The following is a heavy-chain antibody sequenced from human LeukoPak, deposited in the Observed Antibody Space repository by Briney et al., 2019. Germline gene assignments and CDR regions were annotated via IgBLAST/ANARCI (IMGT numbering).Heavy chain of an antibody. D-gene: IGHD2/OR15-2a*01. V-gene: IGHV4-39*01. CDR2: ICYGGTT. J-gene: IGHJ4*02. CDR3: AYTSHYYFD. Sequence: PSETLSLTCTVSGGSISRADYCWAWVRQPPVKGLEWTGSICYGGTTYYNPSLRSRVTLSVDTSTNQFSLKLSSVTAADTAVYYCAYTSHYYFDWGQGTLVTVSS. CDR1: GGSISRADYC.